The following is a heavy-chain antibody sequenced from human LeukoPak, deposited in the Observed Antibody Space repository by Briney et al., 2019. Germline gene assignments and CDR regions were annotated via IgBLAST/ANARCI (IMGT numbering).Heavy chain of an antibody. CDR1: GFTFSSYA. V-gene: IGHV3-30-3*01. Sequence: GGSLRLSCAASGFTFSSYAMHWVRQAPGKGLEWVAVISYDGSNKYYADSVKGRFTISRDNSKSTLYLQMNSLRAEDTAVYYCARDPTYYLRYGYFDSWGQGTLVTVSS. CDR3: ARDPTYYLRYGYFDS. D-gene: IGHD1-26*01. CDR2: ISYDGSNK. J-gene: IGHJ4*02.